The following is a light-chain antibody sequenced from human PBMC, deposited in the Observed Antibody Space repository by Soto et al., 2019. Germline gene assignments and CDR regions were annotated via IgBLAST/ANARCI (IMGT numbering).Light chain of an antibody. CDR3: QHRSNWPQT. V-gene: IGKV3-11*01. J-gene: IGKJ1*01. CDR2: DAS. CDR1: QSVGSY. Sequence: EIVLTQSPATLSLSPGGRATLSCRASQSVGSYLAWYQQKPGQAPRLLIYDASNRATGIPARFSGSGSGTDFTLTISTLEPEDFAVYYCQHRSNWPQTFGQGTKVEIK.